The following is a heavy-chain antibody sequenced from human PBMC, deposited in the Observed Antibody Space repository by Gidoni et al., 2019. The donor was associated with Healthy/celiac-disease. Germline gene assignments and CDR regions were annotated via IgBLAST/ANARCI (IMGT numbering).Heavy chain of an antibody. CDR3: AKDSSSPYGDYGYFQH. CDR1: GFTFSSYA. J-gene: IGHJ1*01. CDR2: ISGSGGST. Sequence: EVQLLESGGGLVQPGGSLRLSCAASGFTFSSYAMSWVRQAPGKGLEWVSAISGSGGSTYYADSVKGRFTISRDNSKNTLYLQMNSLRAEDTAVYYCAKDSSSPYGDYGYFQHWGQGTLVTVSS. D-gene: IGHD4-17*01. V-gene: IGHV3-23*01.